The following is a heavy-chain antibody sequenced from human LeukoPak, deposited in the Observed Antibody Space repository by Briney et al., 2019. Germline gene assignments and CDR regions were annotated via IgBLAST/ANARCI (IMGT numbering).Heavy chain of an antibody. J-gene: IGHJ4*02. Sequence: SETLSLTCAVYGGSFSGYYWSWIRQPPGKGLEWIGEINHSGSTNYNPSLKSRVTISVDTSKNQFSLKLSSVTAADTAVYYCARLGENYYDSSGYTVDWGQGTLVTVSS. CDR3: ARLGENYYDSSGYTVD. CDR1: GGSFSGYY. V-gene: IGHV4-34*01. CDR2: INHSGST. D-gene: IGHD3-22*01.